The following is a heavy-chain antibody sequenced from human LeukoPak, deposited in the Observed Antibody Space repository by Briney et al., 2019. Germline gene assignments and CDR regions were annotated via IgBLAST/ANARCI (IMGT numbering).Heavy chain of an antibody. J-gene: IGHJ4*02. CDR1: GFIFSDYY. D-gene: IGHD6-19*01. Sequence: GGSLRLSCAASGFIFSDYYMSWIRQAPGKGLEWVSYISTSGSTISYADSVKGRFTISRDNAMNSLSLQMNSLTAEDTAVYYCAREGDASGSYGPAPFDYWGQGALVTVSS. V-gene: IGHV3-11*01. CDR2: ISTSGSTI. CDR3: AREGDASGSYGPAPFDY.